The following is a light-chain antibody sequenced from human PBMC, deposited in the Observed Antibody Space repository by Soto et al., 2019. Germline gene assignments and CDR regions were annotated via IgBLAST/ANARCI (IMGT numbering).Light chain of an antibody. CDR3: QQYGSSRT. J-gene: IGKJ1*01. Sequence: EIVLTQSPGTLSLSLGERATLSCRASQSVSSNYLAWYQQKPGQAPRLLIYGASSRATGIPDRFSGSGSGTDFTLTISRLEPEDSAVYYCQQYGSSRTFGQGTKVDI. CDR2: GAS. V-gene: IGKV3-20*01. CDR1: QSVSSNY.